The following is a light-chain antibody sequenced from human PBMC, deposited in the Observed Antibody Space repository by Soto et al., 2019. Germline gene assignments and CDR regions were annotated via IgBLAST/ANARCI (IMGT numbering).Light chain of an antibody. Sequence: EIVMTQSPATLSVSPGERVTLSCRASQSVSSNLAWYQQKPGQAPRLLIYGASTRATGIPARFSGSGSGTEFTFTLSSLQSEDFEVYYCQQCNNWPLTFGQGTKVEIK. V-gene: IGKV3-15*01. CDR2: GAS. CDR1: QSVSSN. J-gene: IGKJ1*01. CDR3: QQCNNWPLT.